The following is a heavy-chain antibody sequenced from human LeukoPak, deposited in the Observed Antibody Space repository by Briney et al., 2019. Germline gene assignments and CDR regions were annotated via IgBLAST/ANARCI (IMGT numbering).Heavy chain of an antibody. Sequence: SGGSLRLSCAASGFTFSSYAMSWVRQAPGKGLEWVSAISGSGGSTYYADSVKGRFTISRDNSKNTLYLQMNSLRAEDTAVYYCASQSTVTASAPLDYWGQGTLVTVSS. CDR1: GFTFSSYA. CDR2: ISGSGGST. CDR3: ASQSTVTASAPLDY. J-gene: IGHJ4*02. D-gene: IGHD4-17*01. V-gene: IGHV3-23*01.